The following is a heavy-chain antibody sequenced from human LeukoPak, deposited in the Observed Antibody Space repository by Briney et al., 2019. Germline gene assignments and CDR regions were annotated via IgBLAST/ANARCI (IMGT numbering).Heavy chain of an antibody. CDR3: ARGRANFDP. J-gene: IGHJ5*02. CDR2: IYYSGST. Sequence: SETLSLTCTVSGGSISSHYWSWIRQPPGKGLEWIGYIYYSGSTNYSPSLKSRVTISVDTSRNHFSLKLNSLTAADTAVYYCARGRANFDPWGQETLVTVSS. V-gene: IGHV4-59*11. CDR1: GGSISSHY.